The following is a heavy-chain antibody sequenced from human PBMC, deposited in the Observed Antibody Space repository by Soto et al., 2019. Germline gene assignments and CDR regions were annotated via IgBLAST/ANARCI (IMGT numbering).Heavy chain of an antibody. CDR1: GFTFSSYA. D-gene: IGHD2-8*02. J-gene: IGHJ6*02. Sequence: PWGSLRLSCAASGFTFSSYAMSWVRQAPGKGLAWVSGIIGSGGSTYYADSVKGRFTISRDNSKNTLYLQMNSLRAEDTAVYYCAKKLVGGHNQYYHAMDGWGQGTTGNVSS. CDR3: AKKLVGGHNQYYHAMDG. V-gene: IGHV3-23*01. CDR2: IIGSGGST.